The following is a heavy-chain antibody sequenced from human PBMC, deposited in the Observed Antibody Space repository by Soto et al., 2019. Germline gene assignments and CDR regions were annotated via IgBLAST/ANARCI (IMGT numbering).Heavy chain of an antibody. Sequence: GGSLRLSCAASGFTFSSYGMHWVRQAPGKGLEWVANIKQDETEKYYVDSVKGRFAISRDNGKNTLYLQMNSLRAEDTAIYYCARVRTENYYGMDVWGQGTTVTVSS. CDR3: ARVRTENYYGMDV. CDR2: IKQDETEK. CDR1: GFTFSSYG. J-gene: IGHJ6*02. V-gene: IGHV3-7*05.